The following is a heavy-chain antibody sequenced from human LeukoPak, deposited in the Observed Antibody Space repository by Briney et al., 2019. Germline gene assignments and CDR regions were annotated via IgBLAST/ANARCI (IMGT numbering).Heavy chain of an antibody. J-gene: IGHJ4*02. CDR3: AKDIWGSGWYIFGY. CDR1: GFTFDDYA. V-gene: IGHV3-9*01. D-gene: IGHD6-19*01. Sequence: GGSLRLSCAASGFTFDDYAMHWVRQAPGKGLEWVSGISWNSGSIGYADSVKGRFTISRDNAKNSLYLQMNSLRAEDTALYYCAKDIWGSGWYIFGYWGQGTLVTVSS. CDR2: ISWNSGSI.